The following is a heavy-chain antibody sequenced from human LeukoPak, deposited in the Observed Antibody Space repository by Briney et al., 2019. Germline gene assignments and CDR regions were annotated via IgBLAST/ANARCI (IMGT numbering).Heavy chain of an antibody. Sequence: SETLSLTCTVSGGSITNNNYNWDWIRQPPGKGLEWIGDLYYSGSTHYNPSLKSRVTISVDTSKNQFSLKLSSVTAADTAVYYCARHGGDWVFDYWGQGTLVTVSS. J-gene: IGHJ4*02. CDR1: GGSITNNNYN. V-gene: IGHV4-39*01. D-gene: IGHD2-21*02. CDR2: LYYSGST. CDR3: ARHGGDWVFDY.